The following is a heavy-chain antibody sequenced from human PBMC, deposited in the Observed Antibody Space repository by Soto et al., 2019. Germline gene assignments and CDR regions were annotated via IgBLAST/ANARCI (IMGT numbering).Heavy chain of an antibody. D-gene: IGHD5-12*01. J-gene: IGHJ4*02. Sequence: QVQLVESGGGVVQPGTSLRLSCAASGFTFSSFGIHWVRQAPGKGLEWVAVISYDGIDKNYGDSVKGRFTISRENSKNMVYLQMSSLRIEDTAVYHCAKDLREMATIRPAYWGQGVLVAVSS. CDR3: AKDLREMATIRPAY. V-gene: IGHV3-30*18. CDR1: GFTFSSFG. CDR2: ISYDGIDK.